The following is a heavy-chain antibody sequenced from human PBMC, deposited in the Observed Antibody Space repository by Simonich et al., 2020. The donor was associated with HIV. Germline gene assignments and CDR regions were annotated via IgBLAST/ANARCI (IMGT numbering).Heavy chain of an antibody. CDR3: ARRGHYYDSFDL. Sequence: QVQLQESGPGLVKPSETLSLTCPVSGGSISSYSWSWIRQPPGKGREWIGYIYYRGSTNYNPALRSRVPISVDTSNNQFSLKLSSVTAADTAVYYCARRGHYYDSFDLWGRGTLVTVSS. CDR1: GGSISSYS. D-gene: IGHD3-22*01. J-gene: IGHJ2*01. CDR2: IYYRGST. V-gene: IGHV4-59*12.